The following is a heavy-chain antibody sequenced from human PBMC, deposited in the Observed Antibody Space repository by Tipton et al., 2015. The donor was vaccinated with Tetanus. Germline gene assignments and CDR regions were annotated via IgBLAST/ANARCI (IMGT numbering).Heavy chain of an antibody. CDR3: ARVGDIVVVPAELPYYFDY. CDR2: ISAYNGNT. CDR1: GYTFTSYG. V-gene: IGHV1-18*04. D-gene: IGHD2-2*01. J-gene: IGHJ4*02. Sequence: QLVQSGAEVKKPGASVKVSCKASGYTFTSYGISWVRQAPGQGLEWMGWISAYNGNTNYAQKLQGRVTMTPDTSTSTAYMELRSLRSDDTAVYYCARVGDIVVVPAELPYYFDYWGQGTLVTVSS.